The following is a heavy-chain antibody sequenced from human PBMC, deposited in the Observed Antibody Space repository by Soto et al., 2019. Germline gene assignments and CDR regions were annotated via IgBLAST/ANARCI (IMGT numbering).Heavy chain of an antibody. CDR2: MYNTGST. Sequence: SETLSLTCTVSGGSIISYYWSSIPQPPRKGLEWIGYMYNTGSTVYNPPFKSRVTISVDTSKNQFSLKLNSVTAADTAVYYCARDLWGYCGTDCYPLDVWGQGTTVTVS. CDR1: GGSIISYY. J-gene: IGHJ6*02. D-gene: IGHD2-21*02. V-gene: IGHV4-59*01. CDR3: ARDLWGYCGTDCYPLDV.